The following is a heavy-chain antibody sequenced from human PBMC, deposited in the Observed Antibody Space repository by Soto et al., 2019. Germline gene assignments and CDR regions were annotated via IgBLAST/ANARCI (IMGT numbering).Heavy chain of an antibody. V-gene: IGHV3-48*02. CDR1: GFTFSSYS. D-gene: IGHD1-1*01. CDR2: ISSSSSTI. CDR3: ASELAAITGFDP. Sequence: EVQLVESGGGLVQPGGSLRLSCAASGFTFSSYSMNWFRQSPGKGLEWVSYISSSSSTIYYADSVKGRFTISRDNAKNSLYLQMNSLRDEDTAVYDCASELAAITGFDPWGQGTLVTVSS. J-gene: IGHJ5*02.